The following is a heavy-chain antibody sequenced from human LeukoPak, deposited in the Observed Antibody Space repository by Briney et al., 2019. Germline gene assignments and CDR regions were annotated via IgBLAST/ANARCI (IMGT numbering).Heavy chain of an antibody. D-gene: IGHD1-26*01. CDR3: AGVGATGFDY. Sequence: GGSLRLSCAASGFTFSSHWMHWVRQAPGKGLVWVSRINGDGSNTTYADSVKGRFTISRDNAKNSLYLQMNSLRAEDTAVYYCAGVGATGFDYWGQGTLVTVSS. CDR2: INGDGSNT. J-gene: IGHJ4*02. CDR1: GFTFSSHW. V-gene: IGHV3-74*03.